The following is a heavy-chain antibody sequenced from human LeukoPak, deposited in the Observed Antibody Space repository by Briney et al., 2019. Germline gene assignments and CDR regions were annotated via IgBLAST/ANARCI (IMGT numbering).Heavy chain of an antibody. Sequence: PSETLSLTCAVSGGSISSNWWSWVRQPPGKGLEWIGEIYHSGTTNSNPSLRSRVTISIDKSKNQFSLKLSSVTAADTAMYYCARDSNDYGDLNWFDPWGQGTLVTVSS. CDR3: ARDSNDYGDLNWFDP. CDR1: GGSISSNW. CDR2: IYHSGTT. D-gene: IGHD4-17*01. V-gene: IGHV4-4*02. J-gene: IGHJ5*02.